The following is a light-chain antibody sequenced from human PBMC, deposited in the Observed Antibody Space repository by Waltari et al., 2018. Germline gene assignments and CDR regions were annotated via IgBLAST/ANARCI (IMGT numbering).Light chain of an antibody. J-gene: IGKJ2*01. CDR1: QSVLYSSNNKNY. CDR3: QQYYSTLYT. Sequence: DIVMTQSPDSLAVSLGERATINCKSSQSVLYSSNNKNYLAWYQQKPGQPPKVLIYWASTRESGVPDRFSGSGSWTDFTLTISSLQAEDVAVYYCQQYYSTLYTFGQGTKLEIK. CDR2: WAS. V-gene: IGKV4-1*01.